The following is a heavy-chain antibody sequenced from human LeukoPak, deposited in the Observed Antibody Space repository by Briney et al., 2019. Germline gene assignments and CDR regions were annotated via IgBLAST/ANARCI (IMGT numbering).Heavy chain of an antibody. CDR2: IYPGDSDT. CDR1: GYSFTSYW. J-gene: IGHJ5*02. CDR3: ARIRITMVRGVDNWFDP. D-gene: IGHD3-10*01. Sequence: GESLKISCKGFGYSFTSYWIGWVRQMPGKGLEWMGIIYPGDSDTRYSPSFQGQVTISADKSISTAYLQWSSLKASDTAMYYCARIRITMVRGVDNWFDPWGQGTLVTVSS. V-gene: IGHV5-51*01.